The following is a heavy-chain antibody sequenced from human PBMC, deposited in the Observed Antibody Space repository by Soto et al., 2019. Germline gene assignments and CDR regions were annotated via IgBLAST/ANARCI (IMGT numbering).Heavy chain of an antibody. CDR1: GFTFSSYA. D-gene: IGHD4-4*01. Sequence: EVPLLESGGGLVQPGGSLRLSCAASGFTFSSYAMSWVRQAPGKGLEWVSAISGSGGSTYYADSVKGRFTISRDNSKNTLYLQMNSLRAEDTAVYYCAKEAVTNYYYYYYMDVWGKGTTVTVSS. CDR3: AKEAVTNYYYYYYMDV. V-gene: IGHV3-23*01. CDR2: ISGSGGST. J-gene: IGHJ6*03.